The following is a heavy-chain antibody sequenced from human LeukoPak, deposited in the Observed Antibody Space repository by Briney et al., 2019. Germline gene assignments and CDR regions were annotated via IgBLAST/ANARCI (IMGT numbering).Heavy chain of an antibody. Sequence: GGSLRLSCAASGFTFSSYSMNWVRQAPGKGLEWVSYISSSSSTIYYADPVKGRFTISRGNAKNSLYLQMNSLRAEDTAVYYCAKDRQGGWDWGQGTLVTVSS. CDR2: ISSSSSTI. D-gene: IGHD3-16*01. J-gene: IGHJ4*02. CDR1: GFTFSSYS. CDR3: AKDRQGGWD. V-gene: IGHV3-48*01.